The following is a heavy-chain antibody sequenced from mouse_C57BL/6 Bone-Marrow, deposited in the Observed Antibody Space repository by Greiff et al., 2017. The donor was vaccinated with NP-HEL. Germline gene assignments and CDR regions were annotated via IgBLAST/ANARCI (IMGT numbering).Heavy chain of an antibody. CDR1: GYSITSGYY. V-gene: IGHV3-6*01. CDR3: ARWGLLLSMDY. J-gene: IGHJ4*01. D-gene: IGHD2-3*01. Sequence: VQLKESGPGLVKPSQSLSLTCSVTGYSITSGYYWNWIRQFPGNKLEWMGYISYDGSNNYNPSLKNRISITRDTSKNQFFLKLNSVTTEDTATYYCARWGLLLSMDYWGQGTSVTVSS. CDR2: ISYDGSN.